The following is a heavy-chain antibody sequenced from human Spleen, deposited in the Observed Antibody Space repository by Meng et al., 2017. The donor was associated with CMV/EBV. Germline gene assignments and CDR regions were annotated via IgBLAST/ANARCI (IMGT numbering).Heavy chain of an antibody. CDR3: ARDRSGSHKHDY. CDR1: GFTFSCYA. Sequence: GESLKISCAASGFTFSCYAMHWVRQAPGKGLEWVALISYDGSHKSYPDSVKGRFTISTDNSKSTLYLQMNSLRVDDTGVYYCARDRSGSHKHDYWGHGTLVTVSS. J-gene: IGHJ4*01. CDR2: ISYDGSHK. D-gene: IGHD1-26*01. V-gene: IGHV3-30*04.